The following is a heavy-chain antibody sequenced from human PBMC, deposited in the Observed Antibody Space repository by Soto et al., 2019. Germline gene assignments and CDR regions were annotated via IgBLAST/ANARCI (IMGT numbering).Heavy chain of an antibody. D-gene: IGHD3-22*01. CDR2: IYYSGST. CDR3: ARDFFDSSDYTTNWFDP. Sequence: SETLSLTCTVSGGSISSGGYYWSWIRQHPGKGLEWIGYIYYSGSTYYNPSLKSRVTISVDTSKNQFSLKLSSVTAADAALYYCARDFFDSSDYTTNWFDPWGQGTLVTVSS. CDR1: GGSISSGGYY. V-gene: IGHV4-31*03. J-gene: IGHJ5*02.